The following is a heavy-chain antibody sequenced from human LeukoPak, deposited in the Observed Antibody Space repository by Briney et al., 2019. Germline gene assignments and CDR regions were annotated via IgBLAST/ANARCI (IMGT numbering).Heavy chain of an antibody. Sequence: PGGSLRLSCAASGFTVSSNYMSWVRQAPGKRLEWVSVIFSGGTTYYADSVKGRFTISRHNAENTLYLQMSSLRGEDTAVYYCARGVLGYSYGFDYWGQGTLVTVSS. CDR3: ARGVLGYSYGFDY. D-gene: IGHD5-18*01. J-gene: IGHJ4*02. CDR2: IFSGGTT. V-gene: IGHV3-53*04. CDR1: GFTVSSNY.